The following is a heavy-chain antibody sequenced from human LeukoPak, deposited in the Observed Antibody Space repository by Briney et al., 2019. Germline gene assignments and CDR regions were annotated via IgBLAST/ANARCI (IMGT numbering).Heavy chain of an antibody. CDR1: GFTFMHYA. CDR3: ARENGGWFDP. V-gene: IGHV3-33*08. J-gene: IGHJ5*02. D-gene: IGHD3-16*01. CDR2: IWYDGSNK. Sequence: PGGSLRLSCAASGFTFMHYAMSWVRQAPGKGLEWVAVIWYDGSNKYYADSVKGRFTISRDNSKNTLYLQMNSLRAEDTAVYYCARENGGWFDPWGQGTLVTVSS.